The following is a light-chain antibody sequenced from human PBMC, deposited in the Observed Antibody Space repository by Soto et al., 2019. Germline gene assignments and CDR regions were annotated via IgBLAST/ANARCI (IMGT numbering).Light chain of an antibody. CDR2: GAS. CDR3: QQYGSSPPSVT. Sequence: EIVMTQSPPTLSVSPGERVTLSCRASEGVGSNLACYNHKPGQAPRIVVFGASTRAAGVPPRFSGSGSGTDFTLTISRLEPEDFAVYYCQQYGSSPPSVTFGQGTRLEI. V-gene: IGKV3-15*01. J-gene: IGKJ5*01. CDR1: EGVGSN.